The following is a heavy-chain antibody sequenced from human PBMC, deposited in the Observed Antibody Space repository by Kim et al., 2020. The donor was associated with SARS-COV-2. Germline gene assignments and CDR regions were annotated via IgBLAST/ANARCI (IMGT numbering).Heavy chain of an antibody. CDR1: GFTFSDYY. CDR3: ARASGYSSSWYWYFDL. J-gene: IGHJ2*01. D-gene: IGHD6-13*01. Sequence: GGSLRLSCAASGFTFSDYYMSWIRQAPGKGLEWVSYISSSGSTIYYADSVKGRFTISRDNAKNSLYLQMNSLRAEDTAVYYCARASGYSSSWYWYFDLWGRGTLVTVSS. V-gene: IGHV3-11*04. CDR2: ISSSGSTI.